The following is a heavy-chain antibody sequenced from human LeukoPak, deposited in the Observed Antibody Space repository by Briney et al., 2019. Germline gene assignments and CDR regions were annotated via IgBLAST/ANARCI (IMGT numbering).Heavy chain of an antibody. CDR2: INPNSGGT. Sequence: ASVKVSCKASGYTFTGYYMHWVRQAPGQGLEWMGWINPNSGGTNYAQTFQGRVTMTRDTSISTAYMELSRLRSDDTAVYYCARDWAEGAFDIWGQGTMVTVSS. CDR1: GYTFTGYY. V-gene: IGHV1-2*02. CDR3: ARDWAEGAFDI. D-gene: IGHD3-16*01. J-gene: IGHJ3*02.